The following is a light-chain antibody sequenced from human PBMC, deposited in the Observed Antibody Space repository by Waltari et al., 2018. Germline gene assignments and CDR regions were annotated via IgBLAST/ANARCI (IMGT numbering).Light chain of an antibody. V-gene: IGLV2-11*01. CDR3: CSYAGNSMI. CDR2: DIK. CDR1: SSDIGAYMY. J-gene: IGLJ2*01. Sequence: QSALTQPRSVSGSPGQSVTISCSGTSSDIGAYMYVSWYQQHPGKAPRLIIYDIKKRPSGVPDRCSGSKSGNTASLTISGLQPDDGADYFCCSYAGNSMIFGGGTMLTVL.